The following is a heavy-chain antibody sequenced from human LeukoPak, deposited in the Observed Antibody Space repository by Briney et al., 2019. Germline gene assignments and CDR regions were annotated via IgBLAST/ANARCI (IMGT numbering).Heavy chain of an antibody. J-gene: IGHJ3*02. CDR2: IYYSGST. V-gene: IGHV4-39*01. D-gene: IGHD6-13*01. Sequence: SETLSLTCTVSGGSISSSSYYWGWIRQPPGKGLEWTGSIYYSGSTYYNPSLKSRVTISVDTSKNQFSLKVSSVTAADTAVYYCARRDSSSWYFAFDIWGQGTMVTVSS. CDR3: ARRDSSSWYFAFDI. CDR1: GGSISSSSYY.